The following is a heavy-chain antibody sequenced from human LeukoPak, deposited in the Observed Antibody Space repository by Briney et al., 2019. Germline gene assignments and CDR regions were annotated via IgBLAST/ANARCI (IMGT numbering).Heavy chain of an antibody. CDR3: ARDLNRISYTDYYYGMGV. Sequence: AEGSLRLSCAASGFTFSSYAMHWVRQAPGKGLEWVAVISYDGSNKYYADSVKGRFTISRDNSKNTLYLQMNSLRAEDTAVYYCARDLNRISYTDYYYGMGVWGQGTTVTVSS. V-gene: IGHV3-30-3*01. CDR2: ISYDGSNK. J-gene: IGHJ6*02. CDR1: GFTFSSYA. D-gene: IGHD3-16*01.